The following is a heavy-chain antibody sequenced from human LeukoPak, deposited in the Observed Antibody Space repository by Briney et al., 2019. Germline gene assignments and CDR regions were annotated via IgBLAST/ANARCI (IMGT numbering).Heavy chain of an antibody. V-gene: IGHV3-7*03. CDR2: IKKDGSGI. J-gene: IGHJ6*04. CDR3: AGESSMEV. CDR1: GFPFSNSW. Sequence: GGSLRLSCAVSGFPFSNSWMYWVRQAPGKGLEGVANIKKDGSGISYVDSVKGRFIISRDNARSSLYLQMNSLRVEDTAVYFCAGESSMEVWGKGTAVTVSS.